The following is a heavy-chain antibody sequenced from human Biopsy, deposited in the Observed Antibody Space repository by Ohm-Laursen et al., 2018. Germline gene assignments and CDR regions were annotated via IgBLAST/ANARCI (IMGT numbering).Heavy chain of an antibody. CDR2: ISTYNGDT. V-gene: IGHV1-18*01. CDR1: GYTFTSYG. CDR3: VRDDYYYDLDV. Sequence: ASVKVSCKASGYTFTSYGINWVRQAPGQGLEWMGWISTYNGDTNYAQRLQGRVTMTTDTSTGTAYMELRGLRSDDTAVYYCVRDDYYYDLDVWGQGTTVTVSS. J-gene: IGHJ6*02.